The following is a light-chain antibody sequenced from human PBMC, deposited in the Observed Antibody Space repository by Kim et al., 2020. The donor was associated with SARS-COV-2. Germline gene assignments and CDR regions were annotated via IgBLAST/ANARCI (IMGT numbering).Light chain of an antibody. CDR3: MQGTHRPPNT. CDR2: EVS. J-gene: IGKJ2*01. V-gene: IGKV2-30*01. CDR1: RSLVYSDGNTY. Sequence: PASISCRSSRSLVYSDGNTYLSWFHQRPGQSPRRLIYEVSSRDSGVPDRFSGSGSGSEFTLRISRVEAEDVGVYYCMQGTHRPPNTFGQGTKLEIK.